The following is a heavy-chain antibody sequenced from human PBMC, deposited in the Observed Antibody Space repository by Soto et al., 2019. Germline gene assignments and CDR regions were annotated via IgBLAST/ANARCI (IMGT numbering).Heavy chain of an antibody. CDR1: VFTFNRYG. J-gene: IGHJ4*02. D-gene: IGHD1-7*01. CDR3: VPLSLELLYLDS. Sequence: GGSLRLSCAASVFTFNRYGMSWVRQAPGKGLEWVSAISASGDNTYYADSVKGRFTISRDSSNNTLYLQMNSLRADDTALYYCVPLSLELLYLDSWGLGDPVPVSS. V-gene: IGHV3-23*01. CDR2: ISASGDNT.